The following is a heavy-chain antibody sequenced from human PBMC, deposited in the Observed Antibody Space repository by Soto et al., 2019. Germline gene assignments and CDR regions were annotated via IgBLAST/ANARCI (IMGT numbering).Heavy chain of an antibody. CDR1: GFTFSNYA. Sequence: LRLSCAASGFTFSNYAMTWVRQAPGKGLEWVSAISGSGGSTYYADSVKGRFTISRDNSKNTLYLQMDSLRAEDTAVYYCANPPPTMESTIYYYYGMDVWGQGTTVTVSS. V-gene: IGHV3-23*01. D-gene: IGHD1-26*01. CDR3: ANPPPTMESTIYYYYGMDV. CDR2: ISGSGGST. J-gene: IGHJ6*02.